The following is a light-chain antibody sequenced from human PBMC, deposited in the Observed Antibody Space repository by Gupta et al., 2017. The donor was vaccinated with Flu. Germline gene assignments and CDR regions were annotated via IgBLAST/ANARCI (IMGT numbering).Light chain of an antibody. CDR2: SDD. Sequence: SYVLTQPPSVSAAPGQTARVTCGGISIGAKSVHWFQQRPGQAPILVIYSDDDRPSGIPERFSGSNSGNTAILTISRVEAGDEADYYCQVWDRFSGQRVFGPGTKVTVL. J-gene: IGLJ1*01. CDR1: SIGAKS. V-gene: IGLV3-21*04. CDR3: QVWDRFSGQRV.